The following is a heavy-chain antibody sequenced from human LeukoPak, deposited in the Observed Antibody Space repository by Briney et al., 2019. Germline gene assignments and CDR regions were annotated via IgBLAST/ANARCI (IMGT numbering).Heavy chain of an antibody. CDR2: ISYDGSNK. Sequence: PGGSLRLSCAASGFIFSSYGMHWVRQAPGKGLEWVAVISYDGSNKYYADSVKGRFTISRDNSKNTLYLQMNSLRAEDTAVYYCAKEVNFDWLGPGDFWGQGTLVTASS. CDR1: GFIFSSYG. J-gene: IGHJ4*02. V-gene: IGHV3-30*18. D-gene: IGHD3-9*01. CDR3: AKEVNFDWLGPGDF.